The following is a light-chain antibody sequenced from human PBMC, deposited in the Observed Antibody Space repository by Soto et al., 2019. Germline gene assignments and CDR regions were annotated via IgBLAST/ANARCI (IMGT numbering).Light chain of an antibody. J-gene: IGKJ1*01. CDR1: QSVTSSY. CDR3: QQYGSSPTT. V-gene: IGKV3-20*01. CDR2: GAS. Sequence: EIVLTQSPGTLSLSPGERATLSCRASQSVTSSYLAWWQQKPGQAPRLLIYGASSRATGIPDRFSGSGSGTDFTLTISRLEPDDFAVYFCQQYGSSPTTFDQGTKVEIK.